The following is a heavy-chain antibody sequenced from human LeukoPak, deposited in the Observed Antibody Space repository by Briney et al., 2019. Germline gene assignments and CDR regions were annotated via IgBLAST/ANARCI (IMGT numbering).Heavy chain of an antibody. V-gene: IGHV1-2*02. CDR2: INPNSGGT. CDR3: ARAVIVVVPAAQGY. Sequence: ASVKVSCTASGYTFSDYYIHWLRQAPGQGLEWMGWINPNSGGTNYAQKFQGRVTMTRDTSISTAYMELSRLRSDDTAVYYCARAVIVVVPAAQGYWGQGTLVTVSS. CDR1: GYTFSDYY. J-gene: IGHJ4*02. D-gene: IGHD2-2*01.